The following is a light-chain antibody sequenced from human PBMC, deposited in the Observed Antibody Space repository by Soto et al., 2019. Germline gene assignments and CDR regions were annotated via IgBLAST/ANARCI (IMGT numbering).Light chain of an antibody. J-gene: IGKJ1*01. V-gene: IGKV3-15*01. Sequence: EIVMTQSPATLSVSPGERATLSCRASQSINNNLAWYQQKPGQAPRLLIYGASTSATGIPARFSGSGSGTEFTLTISSLQSEGFAVYYCQQYNNWPETFGQGTKVEIK. CDR3: QQYNNWPET. CDR1: QSINNN. CDR2: GAS.